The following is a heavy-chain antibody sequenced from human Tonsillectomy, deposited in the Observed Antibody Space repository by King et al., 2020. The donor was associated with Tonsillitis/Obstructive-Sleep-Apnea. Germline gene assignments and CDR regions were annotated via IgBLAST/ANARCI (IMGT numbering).Heavy chain of an antibody. CDR2: INPNSGGP. D-gene: IGHD2-15*01. Sequence: QLVQSGAEVKKPGASVKVSCKASGYTFTGYYMHWVRQAPGQGLEWMGWINPNSGGPNYAQKFEGWVTMTRDKSISKAYMELSRLRSDDTAVYYCARAQTYCSGGSCYGEDFDYWGQGTLVTVSS. CDR3: ARAQTYCSGGSCYGEDFDY. V-gene: IGHV1-2*04. CDR1: GYTFTGYY. J-gene: IGHJ4*02.